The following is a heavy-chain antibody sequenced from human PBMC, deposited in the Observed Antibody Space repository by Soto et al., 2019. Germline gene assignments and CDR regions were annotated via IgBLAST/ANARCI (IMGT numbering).Heavy chain of an antibody. CDR3: ARGPLSLNSAEFR. J-gene: IGHJ2*01. Sequence: VQLVQSGAEMRKPGASVMVSCKASGYTFTSYAMTWVRQAPGQRLEWMGWINGGNGDTKYSQRFQDRVTITRDPTANTVYMELRSLTSEATSLYFGARGPLSLNSAEFRWRRGTPGTVSS. CDR1: GYTFTSYA. D-gene: IGHD3-16*02. V-gene: IGHV1-3*01. CDR2: INGGNGDT.